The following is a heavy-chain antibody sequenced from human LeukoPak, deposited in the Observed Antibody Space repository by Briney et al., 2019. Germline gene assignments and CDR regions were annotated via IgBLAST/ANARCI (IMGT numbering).Heavy chain of an antibody. J-gene: IGHJ4*02. CDR2: IYYSGST. Sequence: PSETLSLTCTVSGGSISSYYWSWFRQPPGKGLEWIGFIYYSGSTNYNPSLKSRVTISVDTSKNQFSLRLSSVTAADTAVYYCARRDSSGYYYYWGQGTQVAVSS. D-gene: IGHD3-22*01. CDR1: GGSISSYY. V-gene: IGHV4-59*08. CDR3: ARRDSSGYYYY.